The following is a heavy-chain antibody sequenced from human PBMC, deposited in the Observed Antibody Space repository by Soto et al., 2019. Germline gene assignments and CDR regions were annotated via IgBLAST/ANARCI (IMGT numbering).Heavy chain of an antibody. CDR1: GYTFTGYY. D-gene: IGHD6-13*01. Sequence: QVQLVQSGAEVKKPGASVKVSCKASGYTFTGYYMHWVRQAPGQGLEWMGWNNPNSGGTNYAQKFQGRVTMTRDTSISTAYMELYRLRSDDTAVYYCARDGIAAGGSGEYGMDVWGQGTTVTVSS. V-gene: IGHV1-2*02. J-gene: IGHJ6*02. CDR2: NNPNSGGT. CDR3: ARDGIAAGGSGEYGMDV.